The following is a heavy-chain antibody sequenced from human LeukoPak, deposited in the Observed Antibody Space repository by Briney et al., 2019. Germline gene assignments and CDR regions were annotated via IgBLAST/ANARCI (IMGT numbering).Heavy chain of an antibody. CDR2: IKQDGSEK. J-gene: IGHJ1*01. Sequence: GGSLRLSCAASGFTCGSYWMSWVRQAPGKGLEWVANIKQDGSEKYYVDSVKGRFTISRDNAKNSLSLQMKSLRAEDTAVYYCARTDETAPAEDFQHWGQGTLVTVSS. CDR3: ARTDETAPAEDFQH. CDR1: GFTCGSYW. D-gene: IGHD2-21*02. V-gene: IGHV3-7*05.